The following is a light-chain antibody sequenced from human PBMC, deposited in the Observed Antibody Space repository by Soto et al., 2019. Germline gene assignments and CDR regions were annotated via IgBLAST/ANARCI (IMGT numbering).Light chain of an antibody. Sequence: EIVMSLSPVTLSVSPGETVILCCRARQSLRSNLARYQQKPGQTPRLLIYSASIRAAATPARFSGSGAGTNFSLTISSLQSEDFAVYYCQQHDKLPPAFGQGTKVDI. J-gene: IGKJ1*01. V-gene: IGKV3-15*01. CDR3: QQHDKLPPA. CDR1: QSLRSN. CDR2: SAS.